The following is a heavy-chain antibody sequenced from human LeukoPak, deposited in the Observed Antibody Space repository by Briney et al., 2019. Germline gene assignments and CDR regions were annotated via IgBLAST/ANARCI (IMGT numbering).Heavy chain of an antibody. CDR1: GFTFSIYA. J-gene: IGHJ4*02. CDR2: VGGGGTNT. Sequence: PGGSLRLSCAASGFTFSIYAMSWVRQAPGRGLEWVSAVGGGGTNTYYADSMKGRFTISRDNSKNTLYLQMNSLRAEDMAVYYCARNPDYWGQGTLVTVSS. CDR3: ARNPDY. V-gene: IGHV3-23*01.